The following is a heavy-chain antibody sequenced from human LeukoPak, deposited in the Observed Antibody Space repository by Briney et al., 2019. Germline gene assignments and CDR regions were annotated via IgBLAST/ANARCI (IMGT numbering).Heavy chain of an antibody. CDR1: GFTFSNAW. J-gene: IGHJ4*02. CDR2: IKSKTDGGTT. CDR3: YTYYYDSSGYSRAFDY. Sequence: GGSLRLSCAASGFTFSNAWMSWVRQAPGKGLEWVGRIKSKTDGGTTDYAAPVKGRFTISRDDSKNTLYLQMNSLKTKDTAVYYCYTYYYDSSGYSRAFDYWGQGTLVTVSS. V-gene: IGHV3-15*01. D-gene: IGHD3-22*01.